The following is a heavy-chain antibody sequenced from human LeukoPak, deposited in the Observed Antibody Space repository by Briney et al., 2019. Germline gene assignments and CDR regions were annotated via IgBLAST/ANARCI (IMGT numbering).Heavy chain of an antibody. CDR1: GFTFSSYW. CDR3: ARGGDSGYDYGY. J-gene: IGHJ4*02. CDR2: ISSSSSYI. D-gene: IGHD5-12*01. Sequence: PGGSLRLSCAASGFTFSSYWMHWVRQAPGKGLEWVSSISSSSSYIYYADSVKGRFTISRDNAKNSLYLQMNSLRAEDTAVYYCARGGDSGYDYGYWGQGTLVTVSS. V-gene: IGHV3-21*01.